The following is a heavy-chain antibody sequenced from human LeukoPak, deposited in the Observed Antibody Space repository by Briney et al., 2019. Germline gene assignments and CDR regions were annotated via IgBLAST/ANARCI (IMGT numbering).Heavy chain of an antibody. Sequence: PSETLSLTCAVYGGSFSGYYWSWIRQPPGKGLEWIGEINHGGSTNYNPSLKSRVTISVDTSKNQFSLKLSSVTAADTAVYYCARDNSVRDEAWWFNPWGQGTLVTVSS. D-gene: IGHD5-24*01. J-gene: IGHJ5*02. CDR2: INHGGST. V-gene: IGHV4-34*01. CDR3: ARDNSVRDEAWWFNP. CDR1: GGSFSGYY.